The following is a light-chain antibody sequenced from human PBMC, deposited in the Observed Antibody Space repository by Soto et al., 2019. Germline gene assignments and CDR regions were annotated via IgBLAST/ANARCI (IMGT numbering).Light chain of an antibody. CDR1: SSNIGAGYD. V-gene: IGLV1-40*01. CDR2: GNS. Sequence: QSVLTQPPSVSGAPGQXXTISCTGSSSNIGAGYDVHWYQQLPGTAPKLLIYGNSNRPSGVPDRFSGSKSGTSASLAITGLQAEDEADYYCQSYDSSLSGWVFGGGTQLTVL. J-gene: IGLJ3*02. CDR3: QSYDSSLSGWV.